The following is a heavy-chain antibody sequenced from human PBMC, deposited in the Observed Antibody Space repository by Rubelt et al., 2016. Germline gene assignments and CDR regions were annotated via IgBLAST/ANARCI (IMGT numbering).Heavy chain of an antibody. V-gene: IGHV1-18*01. Sequence: QVQLVQSGAEVKKPGASVKVSCKASGYTFTSYGISWVRQAPGQGLEWMGWISASNGNTNYAQKLQGGVTMTPETSTSTAYMERRSLRSDGTAVYYCARDRIRIAARQGWYFDLWGRGTLVTVSS. CDR1: GYTFTSYG. D-gene: IGHD6-6*01. CDR3: ARDRIRIAARQGWYFDL. J-gene: IGHJ2*01. CDR2: ISASNGNT.